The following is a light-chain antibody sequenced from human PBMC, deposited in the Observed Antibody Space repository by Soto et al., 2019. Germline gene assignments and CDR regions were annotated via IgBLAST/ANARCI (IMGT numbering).Light chain of an antibody. CDR2: DAS. CDR1: QSISSW. Sequence: DIQMTQSPSTLSASVGDRVTITCRASQSISSWLAWYQQKPGKAPKLLIYDASSLESGVPSRFSGSGSGTEFTLTISSLQPDDFATYYCQHYNSPLTFGGGTKVDIK. CDR3: QHYNSPLT. V-gene: IGKV1-5*01. J-gene: IGKJ4*01.